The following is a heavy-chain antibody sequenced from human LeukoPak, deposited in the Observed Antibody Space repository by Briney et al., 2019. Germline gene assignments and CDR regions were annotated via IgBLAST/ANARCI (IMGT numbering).Heavy chain of an antibody. D-gene: IGHD6-6*01. CDR3: ARASIAARHLFDY. V-gene: IGHV4-31*03. CDR2: IYYSGST. J-gene: IGHJ4*02. Sequence: SQTLSLTCPVSGGSISSGGNYWSWIRQHPGKGLEWIGYIYYSGSTYYNPSLKSRVTFSVDTSKNQYSLKLSSVAAADTAVYYCARASIAARHLFDYWGQGTLVAVSS. CDR1: GGSISSGGNY.